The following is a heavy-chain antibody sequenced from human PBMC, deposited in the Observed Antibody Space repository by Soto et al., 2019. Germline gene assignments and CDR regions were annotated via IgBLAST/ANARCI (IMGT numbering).Heavy chain of an antibody. V-gene: IGHV1-69*05. D-gene: IGHD6-13*01. CDR3: ARPIAAALSWFDP. J-gene: IGHJ5*02. CDR1: GVTFSSYA. Sequence: ASVKVSCKASGVTFSSYAISWVRQAPGQGLEWMGGIIPIFGTANYAQKFQGRVTMTRDTSTSTVYMELSSLRSEDTAVYYCARPIAAALSWFDPWGQGTLVTVSS. CDR2: IIPIFGTA.